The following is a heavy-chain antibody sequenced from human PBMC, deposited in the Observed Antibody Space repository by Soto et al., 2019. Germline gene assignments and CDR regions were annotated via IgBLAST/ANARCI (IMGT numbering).Heavy chain of an antibody. Sequence: SLRLSCTASGFTFGDYAMSWVRQAPGKGLEWVGFIRSKAYGGTTEYAASVKGRFTISRDDSKSIAYLQMNSLKTEDTAVYYCSVDTAMVKYYYYYYGMDVWGQGTTVTVS. V-gene: IGHV3-49*04. CDR1: GFTFGDYA. CDR2: IRSKAYGGTT. CDR3: SVDTAMVKYYYYYYGMDV. J-gene: IGHJ6*02. D-gene: IGHD5-18*01.